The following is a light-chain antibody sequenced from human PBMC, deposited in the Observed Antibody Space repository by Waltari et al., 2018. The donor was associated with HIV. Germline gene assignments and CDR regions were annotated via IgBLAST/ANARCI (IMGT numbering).Light chain of an antibody. J-gene: IGLJ2*01. Sequence: VLTLPHSPSGTLGQRVATLRSAARTNSRGKCAYLWQQLLGTAPKLLISKTNQRPSGVPDRFAGSKSGSSASLTISGLRSEDEAVYYCASWDDILSSVIFGGGTKVTVL. CDR2: KTN. CDR1: RTNSRGKC. CDR3: ASWDDILSSVI. V-gene: IGLV1-47*01.